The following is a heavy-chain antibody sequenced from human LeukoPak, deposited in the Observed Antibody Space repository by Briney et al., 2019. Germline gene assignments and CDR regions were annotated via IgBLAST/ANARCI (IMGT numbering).Heavy chain of an antibody. CDR2: IYFSGRT. D-gene: IGHD3-3*01. Sequence: PSETLSPTCTVSGGSISSSTYYWGWVRQPPGKGLEWIGSIYFSGRTYYNPSLKSRVTISLDTSENQYSLRLSSVAAADTAVYYCAVDFGSHRVVYWGQGSLVTVSS. V-gene: IGHV4-39*01. J-gene: IGHJ4*01. CDR3: AVDFGSHRVVY. CDR1: GGSISSSTYY.